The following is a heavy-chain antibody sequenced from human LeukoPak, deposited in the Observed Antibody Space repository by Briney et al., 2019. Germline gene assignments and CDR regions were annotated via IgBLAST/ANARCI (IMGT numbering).Heavy chain of an antibody. D-gene: IGHD5-18*01. V-gene: IGHV3-48*04. Sequence: GGSLRLSCVASGFTFSSYSMNWVRQAPGKGLEWVSYISSSSSTIYYADSVKGRFTISRDNAKNSLYLQMNSLRAEDTAVYYCARDLIGYSYGYYNYGMDVWGQGTTVTVSS. CDR3: ARDLIGYSYGYYNYGMDV. CDR1: GFTFSSYS. J-gene: IGHJ6*02. CDR2: ISSSSSTI.